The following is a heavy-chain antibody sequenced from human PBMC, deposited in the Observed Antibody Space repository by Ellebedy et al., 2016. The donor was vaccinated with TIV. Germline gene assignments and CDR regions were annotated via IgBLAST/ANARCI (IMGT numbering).Heavy chain of an antibody. J-gene: IGHJ3*02. CDR2: GHRDGDT. V-gene: IGHV3-66*01. Sequence: GESLKISCTASGFSVSSDYMSWVRQAPGKGLEWVSVGHRDGDTNYADSVKGRFIVSRDKSRNTLYLQMTGLSAEDTAVYYCARETFNDVDLKVWGVLDIWGQGTMVTVSS. CDR3: ARETFNDVDLKVWGVLDI. CDR1: GFSVSSDY. D-gene: IGHD2/OR15-2a*01.